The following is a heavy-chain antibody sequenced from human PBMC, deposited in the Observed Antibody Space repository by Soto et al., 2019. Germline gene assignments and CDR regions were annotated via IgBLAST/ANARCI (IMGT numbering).Heavy chain of an antibody. CDR2: IYYSGST. CDR1: GGSISSGGYY. CDR3: ATAPAAPWFDS. V-gene: IGHV4-31*03. Sequence: PSETLSLTCTVSGGSISSGGYYWSWIRQHPGKGLEWIGYIYYSGSTYYNPSLKRRVTISVDTSKNQFSLKLSSVTAADTVVYYSATAPAAPWFDSRPQGTPVPVSX. J-gene: IGHJ5*01.